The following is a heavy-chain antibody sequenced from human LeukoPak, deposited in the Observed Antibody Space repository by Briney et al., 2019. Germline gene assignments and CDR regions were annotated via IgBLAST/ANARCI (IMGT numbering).Heavy chain of an antibody. J-gene: IGHJ4*02. CDR2: IKQDRSEK. Sequence: GGSLRLSCAASGFTFTNYWMSWVRQAPGKGLELVANIKQDRSEKYYVDSVKGRFTTSRDNAKNSLYLQMNSLRAEDTAVYYCAKVAAAGKGGPDYWGQGTLVTVSS. CDR3: AKVAAAGKGGPDY. V-gene: IGHV3-7*01. CDR1: GFTFTNYW. D-gene: IGHD6-13*01.